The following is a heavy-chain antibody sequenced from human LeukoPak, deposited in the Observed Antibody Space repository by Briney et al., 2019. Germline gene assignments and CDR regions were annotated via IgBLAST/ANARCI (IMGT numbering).Heavy chain of an antibody. CDR2: IYSYYSDT. CDR1: GYSFTSYW. D-gene: IGHD2-15*01. J-gene: IGHJ3*01. Sequence: GESLKISCKGSGYSFTSYWIGWVRQMPGKGLEWIGIIYSYYSDTRYSPFFQGQVTISADKSAGTAYLQWGSLKASDTAKYYCARGVVVVAAAHDAFDVWGQGTMVTVSS. CDR3: ARGVVVVAAAHDAFDV. V-gene: IGHV5-51*01.